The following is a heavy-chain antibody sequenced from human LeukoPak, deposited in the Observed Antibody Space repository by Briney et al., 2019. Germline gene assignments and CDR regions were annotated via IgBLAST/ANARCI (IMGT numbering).Heavy chain of an antibody. CDR1: EFIFSTYL. CDR3: ARDSYGWHDRWDY. J-gene: IGHJ4*02. Sequence: GGSLRLSCAASEFIFSTYLMTWVRQAPGKGLEWVSSIGTTGNYIYYSDSVKGRFTISRDNAKDSLFLQMNSLRTEDTGVYYCARDSYGWHDRWDYWGLGTQVIVSS. V-gene: IGHV3-21*01. D-gene: IGHD3-16*01. CDR2: IGTTGNYI.